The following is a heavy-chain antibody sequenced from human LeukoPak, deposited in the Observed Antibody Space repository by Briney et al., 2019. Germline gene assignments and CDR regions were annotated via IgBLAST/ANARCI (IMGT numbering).Heavy chain of an antibody. CDR2: ISSDVNIK. CDR1: GFDFHNYV. CDR3: ARGDYSRGYYYYGMDV. V-gene: IGHV3-30-3*01. D-gene: IGHD4-11*01. Sequence: GGSLRLSCAASGFDFHNYVIHWVRQAPGKGLEWVAVISSDVNIKYYADSVKGRFTISRDSSSKMVSLQMNSLGTEDTAVYYCARGDYSRGYYYYGMDVWGQGTTVTVSS. J-gene: IGHJ6*02.